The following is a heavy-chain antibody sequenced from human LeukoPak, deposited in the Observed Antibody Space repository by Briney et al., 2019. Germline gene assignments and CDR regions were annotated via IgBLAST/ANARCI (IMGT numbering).Heavy chain of an antibody. CDR2: IIPIFGTA. V-gene: IGHV1-69*05. Sequence: ASVKVSCKASGGTFSGYAISWVRQAPGQGLEWMGGIIPIFGTANYAQKFQGRVTITTDESTSTAYMELSSLRSEDTAVYYCASGVGVSLGQLVLRPAHAFDIWGQGTMVTVSS. CDR3: ASGVGVSLGQLVLRPAHAFDI. CDR1: GGTFSGYA. J-gene: IGHJ3*02. D-gene: IGHD6-13*01.